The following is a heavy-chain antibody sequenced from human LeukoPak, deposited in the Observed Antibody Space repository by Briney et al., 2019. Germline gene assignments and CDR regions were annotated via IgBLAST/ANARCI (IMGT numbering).Heavy chain of an antibody. J-gene: IGHJ5*01. Sequence: SETLSLTCAVSGGSFSGYYWSWIREPPGKGLEWIGEINDSRGTAYNPSLKTRVTLSVDSSKHQFSLKLSCVTAAATAVYYCARALIPILTGYYPWFDGCSQGTLVTVSS. CDR3: ARALIPILTGYYPWFDG. CDR1: GGSFSGYY. D-gene: IGHD3-9*01. CDR2: INDSRGT. V-gene: IGHV4-34*01.